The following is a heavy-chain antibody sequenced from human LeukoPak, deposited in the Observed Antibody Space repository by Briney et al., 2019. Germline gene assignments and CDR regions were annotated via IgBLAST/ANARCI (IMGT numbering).Heavy chain of an antibody. Sequence: SETLSLTCTVSGGSISSSSYYWGWIRQPPGKGLEWIGSIYYSGSTYYNPSLKSRVIISVDTSKNQFSLKLSSVTAADTAVYYCARWLPYDYVWGSYRPHDAFDIWGQGTMVTVSS. V-gene: IGHV4-39*01. CDR3: ARWLPYDYVWGSYRPHDAFDI. D-gene: IGHD3-16*02. CDR1: GGSISSSSYY. CDR2: IYYSGST. J-gene: IGHJ3*02.